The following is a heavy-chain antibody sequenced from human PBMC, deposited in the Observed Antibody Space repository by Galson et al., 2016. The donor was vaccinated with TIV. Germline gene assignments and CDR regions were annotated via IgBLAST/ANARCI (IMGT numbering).Heavy chain of an antibody. J-gene: IGHJ2*01. Sequence: SLRLSCAASGFTFSSYAMSWVRQALGKGLEWVSAISGSGGSTYYAATVKGRFTISRDNSKNTLYMQMNSLRAEDTAVYYCAKGTESVLMVFSWYFDLWGRGTLVTVSS. CDR2: ISGSGGST. D-gene: IGHD2-8*01. V-gene: IGHV3-23*01. CDR3: AKGTESVLMVFSWYFDL. CDR1: GFTFSSYA.